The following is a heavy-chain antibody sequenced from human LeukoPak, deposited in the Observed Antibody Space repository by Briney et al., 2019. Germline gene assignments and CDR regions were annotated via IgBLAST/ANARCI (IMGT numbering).Heavy chain of an antibody. CDR1: GGSISSYY. CDR3: ARVISAGTTQGAFDI. CDR2: IYYSGST. V-gene: IGHV4-59*01. D-gene: IGHD1-7*01. J-gene: IGHJ3*02. Sequence: SSETLSFTCTVSGGSISSYYWSWIRQPPGKGLEWIGYIYYSGSTNYNPSLKSRVTISVDTSKNQFSLKLSSVTAADTAVYYCARVISAGTTQGAFDIWGQGTMVTVSS.